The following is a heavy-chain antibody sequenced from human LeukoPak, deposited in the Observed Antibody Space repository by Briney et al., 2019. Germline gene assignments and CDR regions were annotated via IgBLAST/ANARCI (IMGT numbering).Heavy chain of an antibody. J-gene: IGHJ6*02. CDR3: AREYYYYYYYGMDV. CDR2: ISAYNGNT. D-gene: IGHD2-8*01. CDR1: GYTFTSYG. V-gene: IGHV1-18*01. Sequence: GASVKVSCKAPGYTFTSYGISWVRQAPGQGPEWMGWISAYNGNTNYAQKLQGRVTMTTDTSTSTAYMELRSLRSDDTAVYYCAREYYYYYYYGMDVWGQGTTVTVSS.